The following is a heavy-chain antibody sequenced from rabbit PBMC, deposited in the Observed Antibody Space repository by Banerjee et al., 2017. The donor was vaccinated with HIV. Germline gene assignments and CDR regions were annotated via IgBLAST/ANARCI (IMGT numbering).Heavy chain of an antibody. V-gene: IGHV1S43*01. CDR1: GFTLSSYW. CDR2: IYGGSGRT. J-gene: IGHJ4*01. Sequence: QQQLEESGGGLVKPGGTLKLSCTASGFTLSSYWMCWVRQAPGKGLELIACIYGGSGRTWYASWVNGRFTISRSTSLNTVTLQMTSLTAADTATYFCARWGSGWNLNLWGQGTLVTVS. CDR3: ARWGSGWNLNL. D-gene: IGHD1-1*01.